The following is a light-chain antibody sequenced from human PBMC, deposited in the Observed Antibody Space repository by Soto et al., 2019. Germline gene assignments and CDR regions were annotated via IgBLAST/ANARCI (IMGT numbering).Light chain of an antibody. CDR1: QSITIY. CDR2: GAS. Sequence: DIQMTQSPSSLSASVGDRVTITCRASQSITIYLNWYQQKPGEAPNLLIFGASTLQSGVPSRFSGSGSGTDFTLTISNLQSEDFATYYCQQANSFPLTFGGGTKVDI. J-gene: IGKJ4*01. CDR3: QQANSFPLT. V-gene: IGKV1-12*01.